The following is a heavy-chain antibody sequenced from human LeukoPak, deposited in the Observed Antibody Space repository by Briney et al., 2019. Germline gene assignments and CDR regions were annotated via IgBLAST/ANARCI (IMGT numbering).Heavy chain of an antibody. V-gene: IGHV4-39*01. CDR3: ARQAPLKSYDFWSGYGPAAADY. J-gene: IGHJ4*02. Sequence: SETLSLTCTVSGGSISSSSYYWGWIRQPPGKGLEWIGSIYYSGSTYYNQSRKSRITISVDTAKNECSLKLSYVTAADTAVYYCARQAPLKSYDFWSGYGPAAADYWGQGTLVTVSS. CDR1: GGSISSSSYY. D-gene: IGHD3-3*01. CDR2: IYYSGST.